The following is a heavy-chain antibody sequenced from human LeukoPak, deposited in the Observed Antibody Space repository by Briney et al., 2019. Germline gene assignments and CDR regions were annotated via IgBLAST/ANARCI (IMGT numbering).Heavy chain of an antibody. J-gene: IGHJ3*02. CDR3: ARPPGEVTTNDAFDI. CDR2: IYYSGST. V-gene: IGHV4-39*01. CDR1: GGSISSSSYY. Sequence: PSETLSLTCTVSGGSISSSSYYWGWIRQPPGKGLEWIGGIYYSGSTYYNPSLKSRVTISVDTSKNQFSLKLSSVTAADTAVYYCARPPGEVTTNDAFDIWGQGTMVTVSS. D-gene: IGHD4-17*01.